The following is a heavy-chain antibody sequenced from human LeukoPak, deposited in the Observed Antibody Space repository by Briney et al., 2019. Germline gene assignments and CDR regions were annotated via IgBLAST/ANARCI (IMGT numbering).Heavy chain of an antibody. V-gene: IGHV4-30-4*01. CDR3: ARHASQGLNKPLDY. Sequence: SETLSLTCTVSGGSISSGDYYWSWIRQPPGKGLEWIGYIYYSGSTYYNLSLKSRVTISVDTSKSQFSLKLSSVTAADTAVYYCARHASQGLNKPLDYWGQGTLVTVSS. CDR1: GGSISSGDYY. J-gene: IGHJ4*02. D-gene: IGHD6-19*01. CDR2: IYYSGST.